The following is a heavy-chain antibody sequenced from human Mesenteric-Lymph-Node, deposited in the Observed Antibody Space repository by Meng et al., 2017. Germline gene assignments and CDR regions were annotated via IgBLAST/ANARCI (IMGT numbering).Heavy chain of an antibody. CDR1: GFTFGDYA. J-gene: IGHJ3*02. D-gene: IGHD5-12*01. Sequence: GGSLRLSCTASGFTFGDYAMSWFRQAPGKGLEWVGFIRSKAYGGTTEYAASVKGRFTISRDDSKSIAYLQMNSLKTEDTAVYYCTSWDIVATIDAFDIWGQGTMVTVSS. CDR2: IRSKAYGGTT. CDR3: TSWDIVATIDAFDI. V-gene: IGHV3-49*03.